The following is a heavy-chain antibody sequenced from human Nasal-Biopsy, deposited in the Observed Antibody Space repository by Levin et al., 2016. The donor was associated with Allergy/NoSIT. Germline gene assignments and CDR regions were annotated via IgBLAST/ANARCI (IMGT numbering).Heavy chain of an antibody. CDR2: IIRIVDIV. D-gene: IGHD4/OR15-4a*01. CDR1: GHMTT. CDR3: AADNGGPLES. Sequence: SVKVSCKAPGHMTTISWVRQAPGQGLEWMGRIIRIVDIVNLAQKFQGRVTITADKSTDSAYMELNSLTSEDTAIYYCAADNGGPLESWGQGTLVTVSS. J-gene: IGHJ4*02. V-gene: IGHV1-69*02.